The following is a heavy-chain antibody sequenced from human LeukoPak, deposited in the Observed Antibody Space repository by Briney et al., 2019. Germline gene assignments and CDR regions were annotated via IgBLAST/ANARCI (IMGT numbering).Heavy chain of an antibody. CDR2: INLEGSQK. V-gene: IGHV3-7*01. Sequence: GGSLRLSCAASGFTFFNYWMSWVRQAPGKGLEWVANINLEGSQKYYVDSLKGRSTISRDNTKNLLYLEMNSLRVEDTAFYYCARDVDYANPRHDYWGQGTLVTVSS. D-gene: IGHD4/OR15-4a*01. CDR1: GFTFFNYW. CDR3: ARDVDYANPRHDY. J-gene: IGHJ4*02.